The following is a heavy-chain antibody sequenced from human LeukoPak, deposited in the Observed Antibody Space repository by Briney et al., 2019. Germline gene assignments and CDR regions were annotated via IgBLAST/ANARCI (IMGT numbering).Heavy chain of an antibody. Sequence: PSETLSLTCTVSGGSISSYYLSWIRQPPGKGLEWIGYIYYSGSTNYNPSLKSRVTISVDTSKNQFSLKLSSMTAADTAVYYCAREGSSGRLDYRGQGTLVTVSS. CDR3: AREGSSGRLDY. J-gene: IGHJ4*02. CDR2: IYYSGST. V-gene: IGHV4-59*01. CDR1: GGSISSYY. D-gene: IGHD6-19*01.